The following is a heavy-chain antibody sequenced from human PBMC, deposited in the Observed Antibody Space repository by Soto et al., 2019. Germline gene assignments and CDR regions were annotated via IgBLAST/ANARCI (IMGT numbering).Heavy chain of an antibody. CDR1: GGSISSGGYY. CDR3: ARDLYGSGSYYYYYYGMGV. D-gene: IGHD3-10*01. V-gene: IGHV4-31*03. CDR2: IYYSGST. J-gene: IGHJ6*02. Sequence: PSETLSLTCTVSGGSISSGGYYWSWIRQHPGKGLEWIGYIYYSGSTYYNPSLKSRVTISVDTSKNQFSLKLSSVTAADTAVYYCARDLYGSGSYYYYYYGMGVWGQGTTVTVSS.